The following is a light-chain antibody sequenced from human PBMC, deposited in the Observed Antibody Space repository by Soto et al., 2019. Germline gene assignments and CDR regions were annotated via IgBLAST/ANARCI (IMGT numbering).Light chain of an antibody. Sequence: QSVLTQPPSASGSPGQSVAISCTGTSSDIGAYKFVSWYQQHPGKAPKLIIYEVSIRPSGVPDRFSGPKSGNTASLTVSGLLAEDEADYYCSLYAGSNNVVFGGGTKVTVL. CDR2: EVS. V-gene: IGLV2-8*01. CDR1: SSDIGAYKF. J-gene: IGLJ2*01. CDR3: SLYAGSNNVV.